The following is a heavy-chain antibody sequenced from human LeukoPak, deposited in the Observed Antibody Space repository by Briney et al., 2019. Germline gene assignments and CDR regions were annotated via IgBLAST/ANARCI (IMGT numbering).Heavy chain of an antibody. J-gene: IGHJ4*02. CDR1: XFIXXXXW. CDR3: STGFFVVDHC. Sequence: RLSXXXXXFIXXXXWMXXXXXXXXKXLXXVARIKSQTDGGTTDYAAPVKGRFTISRDDSKNVLYLQMNNLKMEDTAVYYCSTGFFVVDHCWGQGTLVTVSS. V-gene: IGHV3-15*01. CDR2: IKSQTDGGTT. D-gene: IGHD2-15*01.